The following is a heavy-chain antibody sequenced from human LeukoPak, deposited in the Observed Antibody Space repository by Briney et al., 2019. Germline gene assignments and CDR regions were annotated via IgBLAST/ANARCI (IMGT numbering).Heavy chain of an antibody. Sequence: SETLSLTCTVSGGSISSYYWSWIRQPPGKGLEWIAYISYSGSTNYNPSLKSRVTISVDTSKSQFSLKLISVTAADTAVYYCARAIPYYYYMDVWGKGTTVTVSS. V-gene: IGHV4-59*08. CDR2: ISYSGST. CDR3: ARAIPYYYYMDV. CDR1: GGSISSYY. J-gene: IGHJ6*03. D-gene: IGHD2-21*01.